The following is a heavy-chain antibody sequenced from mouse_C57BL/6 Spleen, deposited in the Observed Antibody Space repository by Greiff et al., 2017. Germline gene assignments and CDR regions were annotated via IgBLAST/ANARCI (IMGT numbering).Heavy chain of an antibody. CDR2: IDPSDSYT. Sequence: QVQLQQPGAELVRPGTSVQLSCKASGYTFTSYWMHWVKQRPGQGLEWIGVIDPSDSYTNYNQKFKGKATLTVDTSSSTAYMQLSSLTSEDSAVYYCATIYYDYAGDYYAMDYWGQGTSVTVSS. CDR1: GYTFTSYW. D-gene: IGHD2-4*01. CDR3: ATIYYDYAGDYYAMDY. J-gene: IGHJ4*01. V-gene: IGHV1-59*01.